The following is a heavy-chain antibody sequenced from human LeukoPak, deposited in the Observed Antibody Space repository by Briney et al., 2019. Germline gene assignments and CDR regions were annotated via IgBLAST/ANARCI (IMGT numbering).Heavy chain of an antibody. D-gene: IGHD5-18*01. Sequence: GGSLRLSCAASGFTFSSYAMSWVRRAPGKGLEWVSAISGSGGSTYYADSVKGRFTISRDNSKNTLYLQMNSLRAEDTAVYYCAKHLDGYSYGAYFDYWGQGTLVTVSS. CDR3: AKHLDGYSYGAYFDY. J-gene: IGHJ4*02. CDR1: GFTFSSYA. V-gene: IGHV3-23*01. CDR2: ISGSGGST.